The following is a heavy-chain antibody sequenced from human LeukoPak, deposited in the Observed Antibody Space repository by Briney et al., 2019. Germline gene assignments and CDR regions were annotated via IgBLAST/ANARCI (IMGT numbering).Heavy chain of an antibody. D-gene: IGHD3-10*01. CDR3: ARSIGLFDY. Sequence: SETLSLTCTVSGGSISSSSYYWGWIRQPPGKGLEWIGSIYYSGSTYYNPSLKSRVTISVDTSKNQFSLKLSSVTAADTAMYYCARSIGLFDYRGQGTLVTVSS. V-gene: IGHV4-39*01. CDR1: GGSISSSSYY. CDR2: IYYSGST. J-gene: IGHJ4*02.